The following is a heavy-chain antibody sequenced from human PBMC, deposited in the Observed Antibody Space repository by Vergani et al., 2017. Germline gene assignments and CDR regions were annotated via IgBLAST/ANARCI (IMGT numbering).Heavy chain of an antibody. CDR3: ARVVYDPKGEFAFDI. J-gene: IGHJ3*02. Sequence: QVQLVESGGGVVQPGGSLRLSCAASGFTFSSYGMHWVRQAPGKGLEWVAFIRYDGSNKYYADSVKGRFTISRDNSKNTLYLQMNSLRAEDTAVYYCARVVYDPKGEFAFDIWGQGTMVTVSS. D-gene: IGHD3-16*01. CDR1: GFTFSSYG. CDR2: IRYDGSNK. V-gene: IGHV3-30*02.